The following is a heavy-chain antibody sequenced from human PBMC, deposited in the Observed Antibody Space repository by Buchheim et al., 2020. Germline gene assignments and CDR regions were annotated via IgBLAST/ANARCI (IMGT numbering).Heavy chain of an antibody. D-gene: IGHD3-16*02. V-gene: IGHV3-23*01. Sequence: EVQLLESGGGLVQPGGSLRLSCAASGFTFSSYAMSWVRQAPGKGLEWVSAISGSGGSTYYADSVKGRFTISRDNSKNTLYLQMNSLRAEETAVYYCAKDDDYVWGSYRYNVHFDYWGQGTL. CDR1: GFTFSSYA. J-gene: IGHJ4*02. CDR3: AKDDDYVWGSYRYNVHFDY. CDR2: ISGSGGST.